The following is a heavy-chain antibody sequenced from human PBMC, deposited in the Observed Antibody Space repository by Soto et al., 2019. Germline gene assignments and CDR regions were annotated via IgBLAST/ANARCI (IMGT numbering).Heavy chain of an antibody. CDR3: ARWQDSSYWPPGVDF. Sequence: PSVKVSCKVSGYTLTELSMHWVRQAPGKGLEWMGGFDPEDGETIYAQKFQGRVTMTEDTSTDTAYMELRSLISEDTAVYYCARWQDSSYWPPGVDFWGQGTLVTVSS. D-gene: IGHD6-6*01. CDR1: GYTLTELS. J-gene: IGHJ4*02. CDR2: FDPEDGET. V-gene: IGHV1-24*01.